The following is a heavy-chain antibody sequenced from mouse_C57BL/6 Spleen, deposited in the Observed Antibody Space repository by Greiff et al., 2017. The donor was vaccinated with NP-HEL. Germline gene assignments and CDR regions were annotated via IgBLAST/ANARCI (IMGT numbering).Heavy chain of an antibody. CDR3: ARQEDY. V-gene: IGHV5-12*01. J-gene: IGHJ4*01. Sequence: EVKLMESGGGLVQPGGSLKLSCAASGFTFSDYYMYWVRQTPEKRLEWVAYISNGGGSTYYPDTVKGRFTISRDNAKNTLYLQMSRLKSEDTAMYYCARQEDYWGQGTSVTVSS. CDR2: ISNGGGST. CDR1: GFTFSDYY.